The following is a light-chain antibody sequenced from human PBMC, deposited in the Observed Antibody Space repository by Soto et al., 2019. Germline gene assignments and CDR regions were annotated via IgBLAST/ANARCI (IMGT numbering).Light chain of an antibody. CDR1: QGISNY. J-gene: IGKJ4*01. V-gene: IGKV1-27*01. CDR3: QKYNSALALT. CDR2: AAS. Sequence: DIQMTQSPSSLSASVGDRVTITCRASQGISNYLAWYQQKPGKVPKLLIYAASTLQSGVPSRFSGSGSGTDFTLTISSLQPEVVATYYCQKYNSALALTFGGGTKVEIK.